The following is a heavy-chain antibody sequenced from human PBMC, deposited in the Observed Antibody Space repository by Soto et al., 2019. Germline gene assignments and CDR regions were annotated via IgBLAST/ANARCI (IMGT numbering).Heavy chain of an antibody. J-gene: IGHJ4*02. V-gene: IGHV1-18*01. D-gene: IGHD3-22*01. CDR3: ARGPTDYYDNSGNYFLDY. Sequence: QVQRVQSGAEVKKPGASVKVSCKASGYTFTTYGMSWVRQAPGQGLDWMGWISTYNGNTKYAERLQGRVTMTTDTTTSTAYMELRSLTSDDTAVYYCARGPTDYYDNSGNYFLDYWGQGTLVTVSS. CDR1: GYTFTTYG. CDR2: ISTYNGNT.